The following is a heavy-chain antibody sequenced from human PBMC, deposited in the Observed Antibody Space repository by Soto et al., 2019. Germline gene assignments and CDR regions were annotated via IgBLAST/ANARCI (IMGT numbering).Heavy chain of an antibody. J-gene: IGHJ5*02. CDR2: ISSSSSYI. CDR3: ARLTGSDRNWFDP. CDR1: GFTFSSYS. D-gene: IGHD1-20*01. Sequence: GGSLRLSCAASGFTFSSYSMNWVRQAPGKGLEWVSSISSSSSYIYYADSVKGRFTISRDNAKNSLYLQMNSLRAEDTAVYYCARLTGSDRNWFDPWGQGTLVTVSS. V-gene: IGHV3-21*01.